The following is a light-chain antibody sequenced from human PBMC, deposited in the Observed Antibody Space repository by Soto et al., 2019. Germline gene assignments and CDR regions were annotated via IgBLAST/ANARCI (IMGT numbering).Light chain of an antibody. J-gene: IGKJ5*01. CDR3: QQFYGDPIT. Sequence: DFVMTQSPDSLAVSLGERATINCKSSESLLSSSNNKNYLAWFQQRPGQPPKLIIFRASTREFGVPDRFSGSGSGTDFTLTISSLQAEDVEIYYCQQFYGDPITFGQGTRLEIK. CDR2: RAS. CDR1: ESLLSSSNNKNY. V-gene: IGKV4-1*01.